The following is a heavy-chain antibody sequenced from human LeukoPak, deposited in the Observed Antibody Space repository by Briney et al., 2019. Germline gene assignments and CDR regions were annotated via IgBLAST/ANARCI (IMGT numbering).Heavy chain of an antibody. V-gene: IGHV3-30*01. CDR2: ISYDGSNK. J-gene: IGHJ4*02. CDR3: ARSTGYSSSFDY. CDR1: GFTFSSYA. Sequence: GRFLRLSCAASGFTFSSYAMHWVRQAPGKGLEWVAVISYDGSNKYYADSVKGRFTISRDNSKNTLYLQMNSLRAEDTAVYYCARSTGYSSSFDYWGQGTLVTVSS. D-gene: IGHD6-13*01.